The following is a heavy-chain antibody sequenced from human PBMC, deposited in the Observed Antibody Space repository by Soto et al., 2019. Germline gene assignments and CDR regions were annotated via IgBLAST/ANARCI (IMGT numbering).Heavy chain of an antibody. J-gene: IGHJ6*02. CDR2: IYHSGST. Sequence: NPSETLSLTCAVSGGSISSSNWWSWVRQPPGKGLEWIGEIYHSGSTNYNPSLKSRVTISVDKSKNQFSLKLSSVTAADTAVYYCARDSSGWYYYYGMDVWGQGTTVTVSS. D-gene: IGHD6-19*01. V-gene: IGHV4-4*02. CDR1: GGSISSSNW. CDR3: ARDSSGWYYYYGMDV.